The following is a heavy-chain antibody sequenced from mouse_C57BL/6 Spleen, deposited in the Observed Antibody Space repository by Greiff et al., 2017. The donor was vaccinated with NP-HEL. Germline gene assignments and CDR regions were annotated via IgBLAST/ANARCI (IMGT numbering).Heavy chain of an antibody. D-gene: IGHD1-1*01. CDR3: ARPTTVVARYYFDY. V-gene: IGHV5-6*01. J-gene: IGHJ2*01. Sequence: EVMLVESGGDLVKPGGSLKLSCAASGFTFSSYGMSWVRQTPDKRLEWVATISSGGSYTYYPDSVTGRFTISRDNAKNTLYLQMSSLKSEDTAMYYCARPTTVVARYYFDYWGQGTTLTVSS. CDR1: GFTFSSYG. CDR2: ISSGGSYT.